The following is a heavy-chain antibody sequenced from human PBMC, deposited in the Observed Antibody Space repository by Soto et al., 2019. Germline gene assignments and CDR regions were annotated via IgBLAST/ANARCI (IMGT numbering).Heavy chain of an antibody. CDR3: ARLKNGAFTWFDP. V-gene: IGHV4-39*01. J-gene: IGHJ5*02. CDR1: GGSISSSSYC. D-gene: IGHD2-8*01. CDR2: TYYSGSP. Sequence: PSETLSLTCTVSGGSISSSSYCWGWIRQPPGKGLEWIGSTYYSGSPYYNPSLKSRVTMSVDTSKNQFSLRLSSVTPTDTAVYYCARLKNGAFTWFDPWGQGTLVTVSS.